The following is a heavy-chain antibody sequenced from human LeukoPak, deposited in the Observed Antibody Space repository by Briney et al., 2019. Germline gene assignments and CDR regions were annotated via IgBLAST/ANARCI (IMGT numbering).Heavy chain of an antibody. V-gene: IGHV3-21*01. D-gene: IGHD5-18*01. CDR2: ISSSSSYI. CDR1: GFTSSSYS. J-gene: IGHJ4*02. CDR3: ARGRIQLWYGLDY. Sequence: GGSLRLSCAASGFTSSSYSMNWVRQAPGKGLEWVSSISSSSSYIYYADSVKGRFTISRDNAKNSLYLQMNSLRAEDTAVYYCARGRIQLWYGLDYWGQGTLVTVSS.